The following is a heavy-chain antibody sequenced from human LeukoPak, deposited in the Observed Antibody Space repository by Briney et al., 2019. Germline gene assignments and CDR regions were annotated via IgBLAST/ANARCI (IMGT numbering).Heavy chain of an antibody. Sequence: SVRVSCKASGDTFSSYTISWVRQAPGQGLDWMGRIIPILGISNYAQKFQGRVTITAGKSTSTAYMELSSLRSEDTAVYYCARGSFPDVGALLFDYWGQGTLVTVSS. D-gene: IGHD1-26*01. J-gene: IGHJ4*02. CDR3: ARGSFPDVGALLFDY. V-gene: IGHV1-69*02. CDR2: IIPILGIS. CDR1: GDTFSSYT.